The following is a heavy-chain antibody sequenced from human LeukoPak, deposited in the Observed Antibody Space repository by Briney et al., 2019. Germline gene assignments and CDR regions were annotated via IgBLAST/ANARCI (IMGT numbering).Heavy chain of an antibody. CDR2: TRYDGINK. V-gene: IGHV3-30*02. CDR1: GFTFSNYG. Sequence: TGGSLRLSCAASGFTFSNYGMHWVRQAPGKGLEWVAFTRYDGINKYYADSVKGRFTISRDNSKNTLYLQMNSLRAEDTAVYYCAKDLIGYSSGWYSAPDYWGQGTLVTVSS. J-gene: IGHJ4*02. D-gene: IGHD6-19*01. CDR3: AKDLIGYSSGWYSAPDY.